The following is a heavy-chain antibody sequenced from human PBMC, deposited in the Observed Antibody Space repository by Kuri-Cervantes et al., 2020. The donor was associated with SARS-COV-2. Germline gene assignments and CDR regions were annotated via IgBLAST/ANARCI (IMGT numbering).Heavy chain of an antibody. CDR2: IYWDDDK. CDR1: VVSLSTSGVG. V-gene: IGHV2-5*02. J-gene: IGHJ6*02. Sequence: SGPTLVKPTQTLTLTCTFSVVSLSTSGVGVGWIRQPPGKALEWLALIYWDDDKRYSPSLKSRLTITKDTSKNQVVLTMTNMDPVDTATYYCARIMTTVTTFHYGMDVWGQGTTVTVSS. D-gene: IGHD4-17*01. CDR3: ARIMTTVTTFHYGMDV.